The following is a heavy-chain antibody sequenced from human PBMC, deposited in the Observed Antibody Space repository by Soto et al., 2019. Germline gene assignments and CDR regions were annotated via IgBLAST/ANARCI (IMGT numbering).Heavy chain of an antibody. Sequence: QITLKEAGPTLVKPTETLTLTCTFSGFSFTTTRMGVGWPSQPPGKALEWLAIIYWAGESRYNPLLRRRLTLTEDTSTDQVVLTMTNLDPKDTATYYCSHRDSTGTTTYFDSWGQGIPVTVAS. V-gene: IGHV2-5*02. CDR2: IYWAGES. CDR1: GFSFTTTRMG. CDR3: SHRDSTGTTTYFDS. D-gene: IGHD1-1*01. J-gene: IGHJ4*02.